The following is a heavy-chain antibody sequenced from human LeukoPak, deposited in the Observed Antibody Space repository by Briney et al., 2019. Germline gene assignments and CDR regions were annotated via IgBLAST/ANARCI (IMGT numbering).Heavy chain of an antibody. CDR3: SKGRQKSSGPRVTYYYHYYMDV. CDR2: TYYRSKWYN. CDR1: GDSVSSNSAA. V-gene: IGHV6-1*01. D-gene: IGHD4-11*01. Sequence: SQTLSLTCAISGDSVSSNSAAWNWIRQSPSRGLEWLGRTYYRSKWYNDYAVSVKSRITINPDTSKNQFSLQLNSVTPEDTAVFYCSKGRQKSSGPRVTYYYHYYMDVWGKGTTVNVSS. J-gene: IGHJ6*03.